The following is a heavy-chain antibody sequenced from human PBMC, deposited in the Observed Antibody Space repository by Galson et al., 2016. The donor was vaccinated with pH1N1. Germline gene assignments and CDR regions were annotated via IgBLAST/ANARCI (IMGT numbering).Heavy chain of an antibody. V-gene: IGHV1-69*10. D-gene: IGHD6-25*01. CDR1: RDTFINYA. CDR2: IIPILGAP. J-gene: IGHJ4*02. CDR3: ARMSSGYNTIDS. Sequence: SVKVSCKASRDTFINYAFSWVRQAPGKGLEWMGGIIPILGAPNYAQNFQGSVTISTDKSTTTAYMELTGLTSGDTAIYYCARMSSGYNTIDSWGQGTLITVSS.